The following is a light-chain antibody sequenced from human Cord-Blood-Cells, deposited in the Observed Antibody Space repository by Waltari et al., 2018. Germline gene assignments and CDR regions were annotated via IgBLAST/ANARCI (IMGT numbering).Light chain of an antibody. V-gene: IGKV1-39*01. Sequence: DIQMNKNPSSLSESVGNRVTITCRASQSISSYLNWYQQKPGKAPKLLIYAASSLQSGVPSRFSGSGSGTDFTLTISSLQPEDFATYYCQQSYSTPLALGGGTKVEIK. J-gene: IGKJ4*01. CDR1: QSISSY. CDR2: AAS. CDR3: QQSYSTPLA.